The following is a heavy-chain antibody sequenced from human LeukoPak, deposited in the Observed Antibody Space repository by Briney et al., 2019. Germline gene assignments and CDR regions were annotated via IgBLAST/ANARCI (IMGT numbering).Heavy chain of an antibody. CDR3: ARDDRTSHCSR. CDR1: GFTFSSYA. Sequence: GRSLRLSCAASGFTFSSYAMHWVRQAPGKGLEWVAVISYDGSNKYYADSVKGRFTISRDNSKNTLYLQMNSLRAEDTAVYYCARDDRTSHCSRWGQGTLVTVSS. CDR2: ISYDGSNK. J-gene: IGHJ4*02. V-gene: IGHV3-30*04. D-gene: IGHD2-2*01.